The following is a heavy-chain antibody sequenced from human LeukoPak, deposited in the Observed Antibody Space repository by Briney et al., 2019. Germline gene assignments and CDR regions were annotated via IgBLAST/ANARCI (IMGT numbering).Heavy chain of an antibody. Sequence: ASVKVSCKASGYTFTGYYMHWVRQAPGQGLEWMGWINPNSGGTNYAQKFQGRVTMTRDTSISTAYMELSRLRSDDTAVYYCAGVADTAMRWYYMDVWGKGTTVTVSS. J-gene: IGHJ6*03. CDR1: GYTFTGYY. V-gene: IGHV1-2*02. CDR3: AGVADTAMRWYYMDV. CDR2: INPNSGGT. D-gene: IGHD5-18*01.